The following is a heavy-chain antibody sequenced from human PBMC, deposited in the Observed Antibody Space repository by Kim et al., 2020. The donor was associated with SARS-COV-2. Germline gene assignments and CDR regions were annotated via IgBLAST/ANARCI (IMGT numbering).Heavy chain of an antibody. CDR1: GFTFSSYW. J-gene: IGHJ6*02. CDR2: IKQDGSEK. Sequence: GGSLRLSCAASGFTFSSYWMSWVRQAPGKGLEWVANIKQDGSEKYYVDSVKGRFTISRDNAKKLLYLQMSSQRAEDTAVYYCARESSNGMDVWGQGTTVTVSS. CDR3: ARESSNGMDV. V-gene: IGHV3-7*03. D-gene: IGHD2-8*01.